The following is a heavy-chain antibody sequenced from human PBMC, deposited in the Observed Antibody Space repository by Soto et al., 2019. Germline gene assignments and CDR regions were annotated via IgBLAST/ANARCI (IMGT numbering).Heavy chain of an antibody. J-gene: IGHJ4*02. CDR2: ISYDGSNK. Sequence: PGGSLRLSCAASGFTFSSYAMHWVRQAPGKGLEWVAVISYDGSNKYYADSVKGRFTISRDNSKNTLYLQMNSLRAEDTAVYYCARDYRSGSDWGQGTLVTVSS. CDR3: ARDYRSGSD. V-gene: IGHV3-30-3*01. D-gene: IGHD6-19*01. CDR1: GFTFSSYA.